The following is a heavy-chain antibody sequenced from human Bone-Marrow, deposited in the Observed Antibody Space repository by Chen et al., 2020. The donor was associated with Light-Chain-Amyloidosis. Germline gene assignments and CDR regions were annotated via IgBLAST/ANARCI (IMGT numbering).Heavy chain of an antibody. CDR2: SGSTSTYI. CDR3: GRSTAIVRGPLDWYVDL. J-gene: IGHJ2*01. V-gene: IGHV3-21*01. Sequence: EVQLVESGGGMVKPGGSLRLSFAASRLTVSSSPLIWVRQAPGKGLEWITCSGSTSTYIYYADSVGGRFTMSSDNAKNSLYLQRNSLRADDTAVYCCGRSTAIVRGPLDWYVDLWGRGTLVTVAS. D-gene: IGHD5-18*01. CDR1: RLTVSSSP.